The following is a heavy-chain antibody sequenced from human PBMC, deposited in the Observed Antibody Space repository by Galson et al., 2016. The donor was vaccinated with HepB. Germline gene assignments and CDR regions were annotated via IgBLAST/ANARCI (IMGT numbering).Heavy chain of an antibody. Sequence: SETLSLTCTVSGGSISSYYWSWIRQPPGKGLEWIGYIYCSGSTNYNPSLKSRVTISVDTSKNQFSLKLSSVTAADTAVHYCARADYGGNLYFFDYWGQGTLVTVSP. V-gene: IGHV4-59*01. CDR2: IYCSGST. CDR3: ARADYGGNLYFFDY. D-gene: IGHD4-23*01. J-gene: IGHJ4*02. CDR1: GGSISSYY.